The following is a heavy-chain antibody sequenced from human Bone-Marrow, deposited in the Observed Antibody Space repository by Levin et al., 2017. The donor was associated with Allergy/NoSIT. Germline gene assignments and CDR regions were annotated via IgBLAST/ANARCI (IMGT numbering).Heavy chain of an antibody. CDR2: INSGGTGT. D-gene: IGHD6-13*01. CDR1: GFTFNSYA. Sequence: GESLKISCAASGFTFNSYAMNWVRQAPGKGLELVSSINSGGTGTYYADSVKGRFTISRDNSKSTLSLQMDSLRAEDTGLYFCAGCRVEPTAPGWCNWFDPWGQGTLVTVSS. V-gene: IGHV3-23*01. CDR3: AGCRVEPTAPGWCNWFDP. J-gene: IGHJ5*02.